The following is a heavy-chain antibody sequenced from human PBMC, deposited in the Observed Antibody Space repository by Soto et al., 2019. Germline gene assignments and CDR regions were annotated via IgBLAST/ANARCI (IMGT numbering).Heavy chain of an antibody. D-gene: IGHD5-12*01. CDR1: TGSTNSFY. CDR2: FFYTGST. J-gene: IGHJ4*02. CDR3: ARSRDGYNLNPIDQ. Sequence: QVQLQVSRPGLVKPSATLSLSCTVSTGSTNSFYWSWIRQPPGKGLQWLGYFFYTGSTNHNPSLKSRVTISLDMSSNQFSLRLSSVTAADTAMYYCARSRDGYNLNPIDQWGQGLLVTVSS. V-gene: IGHV4-59*01.